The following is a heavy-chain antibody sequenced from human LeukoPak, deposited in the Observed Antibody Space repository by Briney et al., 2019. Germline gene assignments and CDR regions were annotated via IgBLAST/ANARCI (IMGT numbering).Heavy chain of an antibody. CDR2: IYYSGST. J-gene: IGHJ3*02. CDR3: AKSNGYGLVDI. Sequence: SETLSLTCTVSGGSISNKYWSWIRQPPGKGLEWIGYIYYSGSTNYNPSLKSRVTILVDTSKNQFSLKLSSMTAADTAVYYCAKSNGYGLVDIWGQGTMVTVSS. V-gene: IGHV4-59*01. CDR1: GGSISNKY. D-gene: IGHD3-10*01.